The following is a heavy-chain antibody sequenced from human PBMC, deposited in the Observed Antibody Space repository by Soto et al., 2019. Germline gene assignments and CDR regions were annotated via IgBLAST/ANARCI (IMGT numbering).Heavy chain of an antibody. Sequence: EVQLLESGGGLVQPGGSLRLSCAASGFTFSSYAMSWVRQAPGKGLEWVSAISGSGGSTYYADSVKGRFTISRDNSKNTLYLQMNSLRAADTAVYYCAKAGYCSSTSCYESSSWFDPWGQGTLVTVSS. D-gene: IGHD2-2*01. V-gene: IGHV3-23*01. CDR2: ISGSGGST. CDR1: GFTFSSYA. CDR3: AKAGYCSSTSCYESSSWFDP. J-gene: IGHJ5*02.